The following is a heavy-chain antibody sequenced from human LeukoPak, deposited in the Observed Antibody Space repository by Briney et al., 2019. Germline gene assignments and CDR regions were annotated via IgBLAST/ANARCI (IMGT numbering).Heavy chain of an antibody. D-gene: IGHD4/OR15-4a*01. V-gene: IGHV4-59*01. CDR2: IYYSGST. CDR1: GGSISSYY. CDR3: ARGRSSANYYFDY. Sequence: SETLSLTCTASGGSISSYYWSWIWQPPGKGLEWIGYIYYSGSTNYNPSLKSRVTISVDTSKNQFSLKLSSVTAADTAVYYCARGRSSANYYFDYWGQGTLVTVSS. J-gene: IGHJ4*02.